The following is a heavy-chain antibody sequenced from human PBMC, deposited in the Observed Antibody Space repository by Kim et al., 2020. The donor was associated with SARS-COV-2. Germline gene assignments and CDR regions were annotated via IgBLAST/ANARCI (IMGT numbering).Heavy chain of an antibody. Sequence: GGSLRLSCAASGFTFSSYGMHWVRQAPGKGLEWVAVIWYDGSNKYYADSVKGRFTISRDNSKNTLYLQMNSLRAEDTAVYYCAKSTVTLRSRLHGSYFDYWGQGTLVTVSS. CDR2: IWYDGSNK. J-gene: IGHJ4*02. CDR1: GFTFSSYG. CDR3: AKSTVTLRSRLHGSYFDY. D-gene: IGHD4-17*01. V-gene: IGHV3-33*06.